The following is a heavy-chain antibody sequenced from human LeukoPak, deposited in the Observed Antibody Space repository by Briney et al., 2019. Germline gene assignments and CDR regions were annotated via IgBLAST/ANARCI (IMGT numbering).Heavy chain of an antibody. CDR3: ARKPIVNSAWYYFDY. CDR1: GGSVNSGAYY. CDR2: IYSSGSA. D-gene: IGHD3-22*01. V-gene: IGHV4-39*07. J-gene: IGHJ4*02. Sequence: PSETLSLTCTVSGGSVNSGAYYWSWIRQPPGKGLEWIGNIYSSGSAYYNPSLKSRVTMSIDTSKNQFSLELSSVTAADTAVYYCARKPIVNSAWYYFDYWGQGTLVTVSS.